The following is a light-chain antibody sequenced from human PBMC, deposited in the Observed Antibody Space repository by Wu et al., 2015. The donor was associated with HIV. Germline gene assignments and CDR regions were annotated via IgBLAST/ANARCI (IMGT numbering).Light chain of an antibody. CDR3: QQYNDWPPGPWT. V-gene: IGKV3-15*01. CDR2: SVT. CDR1: QSIGSK. Sequence: EIVLTQSPATLSVSPGERATLSCRASQSIGSKLAWYQRRPGQAPRLLFSSVTTRAAGVPGRFSSSGSGTEFTLTISNMQSEDVAVYYCQQYNDWPPGPWTFGQGTKVEIK. J-gene: IGKJ1*01.